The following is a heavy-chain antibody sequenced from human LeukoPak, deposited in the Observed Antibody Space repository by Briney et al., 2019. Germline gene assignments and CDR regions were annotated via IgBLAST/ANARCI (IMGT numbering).Heavy chain of an antibody. CDR1: GYTFTGYY. CDR3: ASQDTAMVTYAFDI. Sequence: ASVKVSCTASGYTFTGYYMHWVRQAPGQGLEWMGGIIPIFGTANYARKFQGRVTITADESTSTAYMELSSLRSEDTAVYYCASQDTAMVTYAFDIWGQGTMVTVSS. D-gene: IGHD5-18*01. V-gene: IGHV1-69*13. J-gene: IGHJ3*02. CDR2: IIPIFGTA.